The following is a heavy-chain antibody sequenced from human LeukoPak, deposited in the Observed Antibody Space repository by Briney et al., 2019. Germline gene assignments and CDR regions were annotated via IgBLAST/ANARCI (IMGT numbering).Heavy chain of an antibody. J-gene: IGHJ4*02. Sequence: ASVTVSCKASGYTFTSYRMHWVRQAPGQGLEWMGKINLSGGSTTYAQKFQGRVTMTRDTSTSTVYMELSSLRSEDTAVYYCARDYVDDIPMIKDYWGQGTLVTVSS. CDR2: INLSGGST. V-gene: IGHV1-46*01. D-gene: IGHD2-8*01. CDR3: ARDYVDDIPMIKDY. CDR1: GYTFTSYR.